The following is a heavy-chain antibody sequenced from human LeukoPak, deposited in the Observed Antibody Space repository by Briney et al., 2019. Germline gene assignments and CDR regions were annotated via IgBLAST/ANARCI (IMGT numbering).Heavy chain of an antibody. Sequence: SSETLSLTCTVSGGSISSYSWSWIRRPPGKGLEWIGYMYYSGSTNYNPSLKSRVTISVDTSNNQFSLKLSSVTAADTAVYYCAREHCSGGSCYSIYYYYYMDVWGKGTTVTVSS. J-gene: IGHJ6*03. CDR1: GGSISSYS. CDR2: MYYSGST. CDR3: AREHCSGGSCYSIYYYYYMDV. V-gene: IGHV4-59*12. D-gene: IGHD2-15*01.